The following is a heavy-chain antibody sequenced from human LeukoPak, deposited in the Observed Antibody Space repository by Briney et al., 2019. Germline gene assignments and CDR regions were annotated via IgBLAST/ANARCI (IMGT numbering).Heavy chain of an antibody. Sequence: ASVKVSCNASGYTFANFGFSWVRQAPRQGLEWMGWINCNNGNTKYAQKYQGRVIMTTDTSTNTAYMELKSLTSDDTAVYFCAREILQMGATNLDYWGQGTLITVSS. CDR2: INCNNGNT. CDR3: AREILQMGATNLDY. CDR1: GYTFANFG. V-gene: IGHV1-18*01. D-gene: IGHD1-26*01. J-gene: IGHJ4*02.